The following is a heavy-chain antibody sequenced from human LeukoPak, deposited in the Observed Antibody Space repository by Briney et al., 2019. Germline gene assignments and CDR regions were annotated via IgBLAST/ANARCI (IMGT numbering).Heavy chain of an antibody. V-gene: IGHV1-69*13. CDR2: IIPIFGTA. CDR3: ARDWDSYGAFDY. Sequence: EASVKVSCKASGGSFNRYAISWVRQAPGQGLEWMGGIIPIFGTANYAQKFQGRVTITAAESTRTAYMELSSLRSEDTAVYYCARDWDSYGAFDYWGQGTLVTVSS. CDR1: GGSFNRYA. D-gene: IGHD5-18*01. J-gene: IGHJ4*02.